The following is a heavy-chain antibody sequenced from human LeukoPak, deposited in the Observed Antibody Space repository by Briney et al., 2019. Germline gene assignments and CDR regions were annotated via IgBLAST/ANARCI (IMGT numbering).Heavy chain of an antibody. CDR1: GFTFSSYS. CDR3: ARDGYSSGGFDY. V-gene: IGHV3-21*01. Sequence: PGGSLRLSCAASGFTFSSYSMSWVRQAPGKGLEWVSSISSSSSYIYYADSVKGRFTISRDNAKNSLYLQMNSLRAEDTAVYYCARDGYSSGGFDYWGQGTLVTVSS. D-gene: IGHD6-19*01. CDR2: ISSSSSYI. J-gene: IGHJ4*02.